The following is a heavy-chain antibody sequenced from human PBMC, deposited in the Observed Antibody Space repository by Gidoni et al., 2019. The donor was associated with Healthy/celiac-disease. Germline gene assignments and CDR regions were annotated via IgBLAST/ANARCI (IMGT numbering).Heavy chain of an antibody. J-gene: IGHJ5*02. D-gene: IGHD1-26*01. CDR1: GGSISSNY. CDR2: IYYSGST. CDR3: AREGVGGSAAVMFDP. V-gene: IGHV4-59*01. Sequence: QVQLQESDPGLVKPSATLSLTCTVSGGSISSNYWSWIRKPPGKGLEWIGYIYYSGSTNYNPTLKSRVTISVDTSKNQFSRKLSYVTAADTAVYYCAREGVGGSAAVMFDPWGQGTLVTVSS.